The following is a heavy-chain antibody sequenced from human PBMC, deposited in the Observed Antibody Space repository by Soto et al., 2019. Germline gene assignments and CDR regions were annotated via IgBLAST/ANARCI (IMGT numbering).Heavy chain of an antibody. J-gene: IGHJ4*02. V-gene: IGHV3-7*03. CDR2: IKQDGSEK. Sequence: GSLRLSGAASGXTISSYCMSWVRQAPGKGLEWVANIKQDGSEKYYVDSVKGRFTISRDNAKNSLYLQMKSLRAEDTAVYYCARDPRMVDTWFDYWGQGTLVT. CDR1: GXTISSYC. D-gene: IGHD5-18*01. CDR3: ARDPRMVDTWFDY.